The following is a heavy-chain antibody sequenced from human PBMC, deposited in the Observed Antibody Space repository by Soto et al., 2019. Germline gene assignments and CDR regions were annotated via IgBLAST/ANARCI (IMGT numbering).Heavy chain of an antibody. Sequence: QVQLVQSGAEVKKPGSSVKVSCKASGGTFSSYTISWVRQDPGQGLEWMGRIIPILGIANYAQKFQGRVTITADKSTSTAYMELSSLRAEDTAVYYCARGGAYSSGSDAFDIWGQGTMVTVSS. J-gene: IGHJ3*02. CDR3: ARGGAYSSGSDAFDI. D-gene: IGHD6-19*01. CDR1: GGTFSSYT. CDR2: IIPILGIA. V-gene: IGHV1-69*02.